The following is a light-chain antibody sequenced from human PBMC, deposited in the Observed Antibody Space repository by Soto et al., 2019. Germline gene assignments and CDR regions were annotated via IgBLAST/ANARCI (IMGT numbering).Light chain of an antibody. CDR1: QSVSSSY. V-gene: IGKV3-20*01. CDR2: GAS. CDR3: QQYGSPIT. J-gene: IGKJ5*01. Sequence: PGERATLSCRASQSVSSSYLAWYQQKPGQAPRLLIYGASSRATGIPDRFSGSGSGTDFTLTISRLEPEDFAVYYCQQYGSPITFGQGTRLEIK.